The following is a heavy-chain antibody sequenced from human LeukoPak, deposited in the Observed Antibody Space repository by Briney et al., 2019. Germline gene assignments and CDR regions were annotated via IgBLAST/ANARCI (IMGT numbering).Heavy chain of an antibody. CDR3: AKHIRSSGWYDRADY. D-gene: IGHD6-19*01. CDR1: GFTFSNFG. J-gene: IGHJ4*02. CDR2: MSGSGDST. Sequence: GGSLRISCVASGFTFSNFGMTWVRQAPGKGLDWVSAMSGSGDSTYYADSVKGRFTISRDNSKNTLYLQMNSLRAEDTAVYYCAKHIRSSGWYDRADYWGQGTLVIVSS. V-gene: IGHV3-23*01.